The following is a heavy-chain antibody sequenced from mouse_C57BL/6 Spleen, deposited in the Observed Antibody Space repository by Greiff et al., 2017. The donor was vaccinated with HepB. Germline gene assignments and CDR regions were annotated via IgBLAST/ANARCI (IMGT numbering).Heavy chain of an antibody. CDR2: IYPSDSET. CDR3: ARRDDYGSSAMDY. Sequence: QVQLQQPGAELVRPGSSVKLSCKASGYTFTSYWMDWVKQRPGQGLEWIGNIYPSDSETHYNQKFKDKATLTVDKSSSTAYMQLSSLTYEDSAVYYCARRDDYGSSAMDYWGQGTSVTVSS. CDR1: GYTFTSYW. D-gene: IGHD1-1*01. V-gene: IGHV1-61*01. J-gene: IGHJ4*01.